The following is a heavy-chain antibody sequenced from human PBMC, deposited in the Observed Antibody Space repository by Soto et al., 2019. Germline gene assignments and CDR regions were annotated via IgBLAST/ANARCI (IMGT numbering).Heavy chain of an antibody. CDR1: GFAISRGYY. V-gene: IGHV4-38-2*02. J-gene: IGHJ4*02. CDR2: IYPSVSS. Sequence: PSETLSLTCSVAGFAISRGYYWSWVRQPPGKGLEWIGSIYPSVSSYHNPSLETRVRLSIDTSKNQFTLNLTSVTAADTALYYCAREKAGTTFFDNWGQGIQVTVSS. D-gene: IGHD1-1*01. CDR3: AREKAGTTFFDN.